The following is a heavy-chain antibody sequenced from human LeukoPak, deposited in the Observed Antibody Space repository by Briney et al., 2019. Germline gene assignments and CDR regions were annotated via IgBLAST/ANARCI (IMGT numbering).Heavy chain of an antibody. CDR1: GDSISSYF. V-gene: IGHV4-59*01. J-gene: IGHJ5*02. D-gene: IGHD3-10*01. Sequence: SETLSLTCTVSGDSISSYFWCWIRQPPGKELEWIGYIYYSGSTNYNPSLKSRVTISVDTSKNQFSLKLSSVTAADTAVYYCAREADYYGSGSYLSPNWFDPWGQGTLVTVSS. CDR2: IYYSGST. CDR3: AREADYYGSGSYLSPNWFDP.